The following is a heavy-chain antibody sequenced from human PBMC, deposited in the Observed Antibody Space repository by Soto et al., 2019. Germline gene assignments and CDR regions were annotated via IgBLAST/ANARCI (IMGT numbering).Heavy chain of an antibody. J-gene: IGHJ4*02. Sequence: EVQLVESGGGLVQPGGSLRLSCAASGFTFSSHWMHWVRQVPGKGLVWVSRIISDGSSTNYADSMKGRFTISRDNAKKTLYLQMNSLGAEDTAVYYCARGYAGRDWGQGTLVTVSS. V-gene: IGHV3-74*01. CDR3: ARGYAGRD. CDR2: IISDGSST. CDR1: GFTFSSHW. D-gene: IGHD1-1*01.